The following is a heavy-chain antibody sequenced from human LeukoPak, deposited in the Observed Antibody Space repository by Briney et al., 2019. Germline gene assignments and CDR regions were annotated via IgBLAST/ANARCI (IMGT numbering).Heavy chain of an antibody. CDR2: ISYDGSNK. J-gene: IGHJ4*02. D-gene: IGHD4-17*01. CDR1: GFTFSSYA. Sequence: GGSLRLSCAASGFTFSSYAMHWVRQAPGKGLECVAVISYDGSNKYYADSVKGRFTISRDNSKNTLYLQMNSLRAEDTAVYYCAKANYGDYYSDYWGQGTLVTVSS. V-gene: IGHV3-30-3*01. CDR3: AKANYGDYYSDY.